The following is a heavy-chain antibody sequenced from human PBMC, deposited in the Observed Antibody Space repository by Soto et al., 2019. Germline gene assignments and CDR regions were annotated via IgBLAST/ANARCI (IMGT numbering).Heavy chain of an antibody. V-gene: IGHV1-18*01. J-gene: IGHJ5*02. CDR3: ARNRCGGDCFPHWFDP. D-gene: IGHD2-21*02. CDR2: ISAYNGNA. CDR1: GYTFTSYG. Sequence: ASVKVSCKASGYTFTSYGISWVRQAPGQGLEWMGWISAYNGNANYAQKLQGRVTMTTDTSTSTAYMELRSLRSDDTAVYYCARNRCGGDCFPHWFDPWGQGTLVTVSS.